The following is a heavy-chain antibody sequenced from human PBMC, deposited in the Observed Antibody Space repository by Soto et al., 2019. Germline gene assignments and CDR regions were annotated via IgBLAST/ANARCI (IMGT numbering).Heavy chain of an antibody. D-gene: IGHD2-21*02. V-gene: IGHV4-30-4*01. CDR3: VREDDGGDRDYYGLDV. J-gene: IGHJ6*02. CDR1: GGSISYDHYH. Sequence: QVQLQESGPGLVRPAQTLSLTCTVAGGSISYDHYHCTWIRHPPGKGLEWIGYIHYRGSVFYNQSIQSRLSSSVDTSKKLLCLKLSYVTAAHKQVYFCVREDDGGDRDYYGLDVWGQGTTVNVSS. CDR2: IHYRGSV.